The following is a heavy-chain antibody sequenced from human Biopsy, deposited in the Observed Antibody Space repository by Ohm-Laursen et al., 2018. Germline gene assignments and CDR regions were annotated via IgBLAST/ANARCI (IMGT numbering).Heavy chain of an antibody. CDR1: GVSVNGGRYY. J-gene: IGHJ4*02. V-gene: IGHV4-31*02. CDR3: ARLGSGDYFPTFFDF. Sequence: TLSLTWTVSGVSVNGGRYYWNWLRHHPGKGLEWIGNIFYSANTYYNPSLKSRVTISVDTSKNQFSLKLSSVTAADTAVYYCARLGSGDYFPTFFDFWGQGALVTVSS. CDR2: IFYSANT. D-gene: IGHD5-12*01.